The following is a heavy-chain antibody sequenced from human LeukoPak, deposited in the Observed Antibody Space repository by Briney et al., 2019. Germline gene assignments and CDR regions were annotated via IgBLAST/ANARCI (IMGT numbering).Heavy chain of an antibody. Sequence: ASVKVSCKASGYTFTSYYMHWVRQAPGQGLEWMGIINPSGGSTSYAQKFQGRVTMTRDTSTSTAYMELSSLRSEDTAVYYCARPGIAAAGTDAFDIWGQGTMVTVSS. CDR3: ARPGIAAAGTDAFDI. D-gene: IGHD6-13*01. CDR2: INPSGGST. J-gene: IGHJ3*02. V-gene: IGHV1-46*01. CDR1: GYTFTSYY.